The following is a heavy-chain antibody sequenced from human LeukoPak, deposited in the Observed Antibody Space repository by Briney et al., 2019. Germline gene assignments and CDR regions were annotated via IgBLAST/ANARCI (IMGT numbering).Heavy chain of an antibody. CDR1: GFTFSSYS. D-gene: IGHD3-22*01. V-gene: IGHV3-7*01. CDR3: TREYGYYFDS. CDR2: IKEDGSEK. Sequence: GGSLRLSCAASGFTFSSYSMTWVRQAPGKGLEWVANIKEDGSEKYYVDSVTGRFTISRDNAKNLLYLQMNSLRAEDTAVYFCTREYGYYFDSWGQGTLVTVSS. J-gene: IGHJ4*02.